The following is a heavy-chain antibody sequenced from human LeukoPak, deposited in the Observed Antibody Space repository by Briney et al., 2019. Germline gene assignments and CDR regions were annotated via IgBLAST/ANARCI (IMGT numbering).Heavy chain of an antibody. V-gene: IGHV4-31*03. CDR3: ARLITIFGVVTPNWYFDL. CDR2: IYYSGST. J-gene: IGHJ2*01. Sequence: SETLSLTCTVSGGSISSGGYYWSWIRQHPGTGLEWIGYIYYSGSTYYNPSLKSRVTISVDTSKNQFSLKLSSVAAADTAVYYCARLITIFGVVTPNWYFDLWGRGTLVTVSS. CDR1: GGSISSGGYY. D-gene: IGHD3-3*01.